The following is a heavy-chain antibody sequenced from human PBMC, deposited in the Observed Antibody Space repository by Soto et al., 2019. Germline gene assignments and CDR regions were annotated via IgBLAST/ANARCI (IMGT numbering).Heavy chain of an antibody. CDR2: ISYDGSNK. J-gene: IGHJ2*01. Sequence: QVQLVESGGGVVQPGRSLRLSCAASGFTFSNYAMHWVRQAPGKGLEWVAVISYDGSNKYYADSVKGRFTISRDNSKNTLYLQMNSLRAEDTAVYYCARPLWRDDYNCGYFDLWGRGTLVTVSS. CDR1: GFTFSNYA. CDR3: ARPLWRDDYNCGYFDL. V-gene: IGHV3-30-3*01. D-gene: IGHD4-4*01.